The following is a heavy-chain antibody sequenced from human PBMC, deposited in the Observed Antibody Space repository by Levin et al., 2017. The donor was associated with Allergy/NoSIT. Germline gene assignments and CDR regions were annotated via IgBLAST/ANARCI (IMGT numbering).Heavy chain of an antibody. CDR2: IYPGDSDT. J-gene: IGHJ4*02. CDR1: GFSFSGYW. V-gene: IGHV5-51*01. Sequence: GESLKISCKASGFSFSGYWIVWVRQMPGKGLEWMGMIYPGDSDTRYSPSFKGQVSISVDNSINTAFLQWNSLQASDTAIYYCAFGGEAGDYFNYWGQGTLVTVSS. CDR3: AFGGEAGDYFNY. D-gene: IGHD3-10*01.